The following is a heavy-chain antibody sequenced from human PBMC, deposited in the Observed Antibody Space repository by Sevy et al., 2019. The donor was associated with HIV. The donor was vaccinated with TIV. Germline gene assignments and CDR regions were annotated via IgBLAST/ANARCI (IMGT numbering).Heavy chain of an antibody. CDR3: ARGEFRYYDYVWGSSPSLGGYFDY. J-gene: IGHJ4*02. CDR2: ISSSSSYI. V-gene: IGHV3-21*01. D-gene: IGHD3-16*01. CDR1: GFTFSSYS. Sequence: GGFLRLSCAASGFTFSSYSMNWVRQAPGKGLEWVSSISSSSSYIYYADSVKGRFTISRDNAKNSLYLQMNSLRAEDTAVYYCARGEFRYYDYVWGSSPSLGGYFDYWGQGTLVTVSS.